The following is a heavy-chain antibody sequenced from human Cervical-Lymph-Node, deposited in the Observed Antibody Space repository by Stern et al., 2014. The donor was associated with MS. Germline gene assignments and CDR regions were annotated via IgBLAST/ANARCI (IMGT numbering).Heavy chain of an antibody. J-gene: IGHJ4*02. CDR1: GGTFSRYG. CDR2: IIPVVGTA. Sequence: VQLVESGAEVRKPGSSVKVSCKASGGTFSRYGISWVRQAPGQGREWMGGIIPVVGTADYAEQFQGRVTITADGSTSTAYMELSSLTSADTAVYYCARGPYNRDFFEYWGQGTLVTVSS. V-gene: IGHV1-69*01. D-gene: IGHD1-1*01. CDR3: ARGPYNRDFFEY.